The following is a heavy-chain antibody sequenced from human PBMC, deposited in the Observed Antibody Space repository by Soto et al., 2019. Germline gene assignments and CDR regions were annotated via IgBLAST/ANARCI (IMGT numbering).Heavy chain of an antibody. CDR2: ISASGGTT. V-gene: IGHV3-23*01. J-gene: IGHJ6*02. CDR3: AKVNKAYYSGMDV. D-gene: IGHD2-21*01. Sequence: PGGSLRLSCSASGFTFSSYAMSWVRQAPGKGLEWVASISASGGTTYYADSVKGRFTISRDNSKNTLYLQMNSLRAEDTAVYYCAKVNKAYYSGMDVWGQGTTVTVSS. CDR1: GFTFSSYA.